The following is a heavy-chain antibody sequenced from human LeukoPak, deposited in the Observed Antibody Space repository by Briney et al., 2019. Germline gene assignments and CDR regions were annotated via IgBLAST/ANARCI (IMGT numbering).Heavy chain of an antibody. J-gene: IGHJ4*02. CDR3: ARDRGGGYHAGIFY. D-gene: IGHD5-12*01. V-gene: IGHV3-66*01. CDR1: GFTVNSNY. Sequence: GGSLRLSYAASGFTVNSNYMTWVRQAPGKGLEWVSIVYSADSTFYADSVKGRFTIPRDKSKNTLYLQMNSLRAEDTAMYYCARDRGGGYHAGIFYWGQGTLVTVSS. CDR2: VYSADST.